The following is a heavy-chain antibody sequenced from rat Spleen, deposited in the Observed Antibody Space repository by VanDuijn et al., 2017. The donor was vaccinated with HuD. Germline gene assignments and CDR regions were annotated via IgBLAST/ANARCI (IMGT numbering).Heavy chain of an antibody. D-gene: IGHD1-12*02. CDR2: ISYSGST. J-gene: IGHJ4*01. Sequence: EVQLQESGPGLVKPSQSLSLTCSVTGYSITSTYWGWIRKFPGNKMEWMGFISYSGSTSYNPSLKSRISITRDTSKNQFFLQLNSVTTEDTATYYCARYYDGWDAWGQGASVTVSS. CDR3: ARYYDGWDA. CDR1: GYSITSTY. V-gene: IGHV3-1*01.